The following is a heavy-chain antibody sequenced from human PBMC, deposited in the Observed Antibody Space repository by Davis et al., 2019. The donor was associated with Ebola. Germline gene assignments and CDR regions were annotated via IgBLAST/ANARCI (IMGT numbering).Heavy chain of an antibody. CDR1: GYTFTSYA. V-gene: IGHV7-4-1*02. CDR2: INTNTGNP. J-gene: IGHJ6*04. D-gene: IGHD3/OR15-3a*01. CDR3: AREVFGLYYYGMDV. Sequence: AASVKVSCKASGYTFTSYAMNWVRQAPGQGLEWMGWINTNTGNPTYAQGFTGRFVFSLDTSVSTAYLQISSLKAEDTAVYYCAREVFGLYYYGMDVWGKGTTVTVSS.